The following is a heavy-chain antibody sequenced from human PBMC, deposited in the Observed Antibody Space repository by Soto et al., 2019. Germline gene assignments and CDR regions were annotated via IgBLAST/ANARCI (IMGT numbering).Heavy chain of an antibody. CDR3: ARDLYYSSGRYFDHDAFDI. J-gene: IGHJ3*02. CDR1: GYNFTSYG. D-gene: IGHD6-19*01. CDR2: ISPHNERT. Sequence: QVQLVQAGADVKKPGASVKVSCKASGYNFTSYGISWVRQAPGQGLEWMGWISPHNERTKEARRFQDRVTRTTETPTSTVYMELGSLSSDDTAVYYCARDLYYSSGRYFDHDAFDIWGQGTVVTVSS. V-gene: IGHV1-18*01.